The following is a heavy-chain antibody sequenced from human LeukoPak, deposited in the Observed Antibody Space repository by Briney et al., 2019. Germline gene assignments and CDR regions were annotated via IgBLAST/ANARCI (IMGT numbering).Heavy chain of an antibody. CDR3: ARGTREQDYYDSSGYYDGVWFDP. CDR1: GGSISSSSYY. CDR2: IYYSGST. V-gene: IGHV4-39*07. Sequence: SETLSLTCTVSGGSISSSSYYWGWIRQPPGKGLEWIGSIYYSGSTYYNPSLKSRVTISVDTSKNQFSLKLSSVTAADTAVYYCARGTREQDYYDSSGYYDGVWFDPWGQGTLVTVSS. J-gene: IGHJ5*02. D-gene: IGHD3-22*01.